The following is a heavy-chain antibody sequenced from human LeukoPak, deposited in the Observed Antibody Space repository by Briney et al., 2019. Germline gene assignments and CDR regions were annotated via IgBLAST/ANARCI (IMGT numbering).Heavy chain of an antibody. CDR1: GFTFDDYA. V-gene: IGHV3-9*01. J-gene: IGHJ4*02. D-gene: IGHD2-21*02. Sequence: GRSLRLSCAASGFTFDDYAMHWVRKAPGRGLEWVSVINWSSRSIGYADSVKGRFTISRDNAKNFLYLQMNSLRVEDTAVYFCARAHTATEEVFDYWGQGTLVTVSS. CDR2: INWSSRSI. CDR3: ARAHTATEEVFDY.